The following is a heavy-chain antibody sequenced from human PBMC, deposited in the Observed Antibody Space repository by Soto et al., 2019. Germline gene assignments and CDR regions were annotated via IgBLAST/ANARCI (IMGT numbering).Heavy chain of an antibody. J-gene: IGHJ5*02. CDR1: GFPVSTYS. Sequence: QVQVVESGGGVVQSGRSLRLSCAVSGFPVSTYSMYWVRQAPGKGLEWVSLVSYDGSKKDYADSVKGRFTISRDSSKNRLYLQVSSLRIDDTAVYYCVRCWGTGDGSDLGYNWFTPWGQGTLVTVSS. CDR3: VRCWGTGDGSDLGYNWFTP. V-gene: IGHV3-30-3*01. D-gene: IGHD1-1*01. CDR2: VSYDGSKK.